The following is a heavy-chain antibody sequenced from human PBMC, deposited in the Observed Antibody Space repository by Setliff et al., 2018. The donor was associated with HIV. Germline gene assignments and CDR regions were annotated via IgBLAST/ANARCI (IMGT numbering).Heavy chain of an antibody. V-gene: IGHV4-34*01. Sequence: SETLSLTCAVYGGAFSGYYWTWSRQSPGRGLEWIGEVNHKGVANYSPSLMRRATISADTSKNQFSLRLSSVTAADTALYFCTRAQIXXPRPFDYWGQGTLVTVSS. CDR3: TRAQIXXPRPFDY. CDR1: GGAFSGYY. CDR2: VNHKGVA. J-gene: IGHJ4*02.